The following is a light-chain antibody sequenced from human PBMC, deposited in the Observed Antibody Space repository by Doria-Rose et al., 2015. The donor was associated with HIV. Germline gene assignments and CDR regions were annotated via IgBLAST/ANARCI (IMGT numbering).Light chain of an antibody. CDR2: KAS. CDR3: QQYNSYSPWT. Sequence: TQSPSTLSASVGDSVTITCRASQSITRWLAWYQQKPEKAPKLLIYKASLLECGVPSRFSGSGSGTEFTLTIGSLQPDDFATYYCQQYNSYSPWTFGPGTKLEIK. CDR1: QSITRW. J-gene: IGKJ2*02. V-gene: IGKV1-5*03.